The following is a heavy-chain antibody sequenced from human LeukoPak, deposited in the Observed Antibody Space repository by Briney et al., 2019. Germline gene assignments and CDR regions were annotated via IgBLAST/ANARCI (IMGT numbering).Heavy chain of an antibody. V-gene: IGHV4-61*08. CDR2: INHSGST. CDR3: ARGIVVEQMNYYYYYGMDV. CDR1: GGSISSGGYY. Sequence: SETLSLTCAVSGGSISSGGYYWSWIRQPPGKGLEWIGEINHSGSTNYNPSLKSRVTITVDTTKNQFSLKLSSVTAADTAVYYSARGIVVEQMNYYYYYGMDVWGQGTTVTVSS. J-gene: IGHJ6*02. D-gene: IGHD2-15*01.